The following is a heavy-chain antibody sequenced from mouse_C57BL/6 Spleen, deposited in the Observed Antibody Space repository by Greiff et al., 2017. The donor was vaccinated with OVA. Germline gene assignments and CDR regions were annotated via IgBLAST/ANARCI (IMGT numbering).Heavy chain of an antibody. CDR3: ARGWADYYAMDY. CDR1: GYSFTGYY. CDR2: INPSTGGT. V-gene: IGHV1-42*01. D-gene: IGHD1-1*02. Sequence: EVKLMESGPELVKPGASVKISCKASGYSFTGYYMNWVKQSPEKSLEWIGEINPSTGGTTYNQKFKAKATLTVDKSSSTAYMQLKSLTSEDSAVYYCARGWADYYAMDYWGQGTSVTVSS. J-gene: IGHJ4*01.